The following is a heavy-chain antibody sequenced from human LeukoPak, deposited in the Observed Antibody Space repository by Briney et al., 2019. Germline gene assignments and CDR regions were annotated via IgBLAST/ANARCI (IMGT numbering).Heavy chain of an antibody. J-gene: IGHJ4*02. D-gene: IGHD2-21*01. CDR3: AGDYIYCGGDCRIFDY. CDR1: GGSISSYY. V-gene: IGHV4-59*01. CDR2: IYYSGST. Sequence: SETLSLTCTVSGGSISSYYWSWLRQPPGKGLEWIGYIYYSGSTNYNPSLKSRVTISVDMSKNQFSLKLSSVTAADTAVYYCAGDYIYCGGDCRIFDYWGQGTLVTVSS.